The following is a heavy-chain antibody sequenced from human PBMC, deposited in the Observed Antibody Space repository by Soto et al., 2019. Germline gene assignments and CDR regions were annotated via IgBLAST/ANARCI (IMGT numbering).Heavy chain of an antibody. V-gene: IGHV1-8*01. D-gene: IGHD2-2*01. CDR2: MNPNSGNT. J-gene: IGHJ6*02. Sequence: GASVKVSCKASGYTFTSYDINWVRQATGQGLEWMGWMNPNSGNTGYAQKFQGRVTMTRNTSISTAYMELSSLRSEDTAVYYCARGRGFCSSTSCHPGGYYYGMDVWGQGTTVTVSS. CDR3: ARGRGFCSSTSCHPGGYYYGMDV. CDR1: GYTFTSYD.